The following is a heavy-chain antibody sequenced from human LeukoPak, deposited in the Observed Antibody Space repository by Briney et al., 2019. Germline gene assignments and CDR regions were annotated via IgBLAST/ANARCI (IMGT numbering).Heavy chain of an antibody. CDR1: GYTFTGYY. J-gene: IGHJ4*02. CDR2: IIPIFGTA. D-gene: IGHD4-17*01. CDR3: TIYGDYSKHYFDY. Sequence: GASVKVSCKASGYTFTGYYMHWVRQAPGQGLEWMGGIIPIFGTANYAQKFQGRVTITADESTSTAYMELSSLRSEDTAVYYCTIYGDYSKHYFDYWGQGTLVTVSS. V-gene: IGHV1-69*13.